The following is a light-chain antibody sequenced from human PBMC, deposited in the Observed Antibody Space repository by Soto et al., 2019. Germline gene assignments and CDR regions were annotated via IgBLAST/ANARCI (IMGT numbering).Light chain of an antibody. CDR1: QSISSW. CDR3: QQYNSSPWT. Sequence: DIQMTQSPSTLSASVGDRVTITCRASQSISSWLAWYQQKPGKAPKLLIYKASSLESGVPSRFSGSGSGTECTLTISILQPDDFATYYCQQYNSSPWTFGQGTKVEIK. CDR2: KAS. J-gene: IGKJ1*01. V-gene: IGKV1-5*03.